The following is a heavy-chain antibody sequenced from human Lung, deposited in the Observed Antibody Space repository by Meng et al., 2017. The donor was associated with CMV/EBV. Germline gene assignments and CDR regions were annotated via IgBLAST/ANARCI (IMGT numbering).Heavy chain of an antibody. V-gene: IGHV1-69*02. CDR2: IIPCLDIA. Sequence: GAVVKTARSSEKVPCKASGGTFSSHTNTWVRQAREEGLEWMGRIIPCLDIAHHAQKFQGRVPITADKSTSTAYMELSSLRSEDTAVYYCASSIFGVVIISPLGYWGQGTLVTGSS. CDR1: GGTFSSHT. CDR3: ASSIFGVVIISPLGY. J-gene: IGHJ4*02. D-gene: IGHD3-3*01.